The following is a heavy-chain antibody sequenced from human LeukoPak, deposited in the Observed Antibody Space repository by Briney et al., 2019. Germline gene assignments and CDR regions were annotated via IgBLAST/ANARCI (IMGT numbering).Heavy chain of an antibody. CDR3: VRVIGAPNYYYYMDV. CDR1: GGSISSGSYY. V-gene: IGHV4-61*02. J-gene: IGHJ6*03. D-gene: IGHD3-22*01. Sequence: SETLSLTCTVSGGSISSGSYYWSWIRQPAGKGLEWIGRIYTSGSTNYNPSLKSRVTISVDTSKNQFSLKLSSVTAADTAVYFCVRVIGAPNYYYYMDVWGKGTTVTVSS. CDR2: IYTSGST.